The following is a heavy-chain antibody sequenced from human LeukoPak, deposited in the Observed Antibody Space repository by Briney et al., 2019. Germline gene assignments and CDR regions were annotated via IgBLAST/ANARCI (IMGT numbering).Heavy chain of an antibody. Sequence: SEPLSLTCTVSGGSISSYYWSWIRQPAGKGLEWIGRIYTSVSTNYNPSLKSRVTMSVDTSKNQFSLKLSSVTAADTAVYYCARDLPTGYSYVIFDYWGQGTLVTVSS. D-gene: IGHD5-18*01. V-gene: IGHV4-4*07. CDR3: ARDLPTGYSYVIFDY. CDR2: IYTSVST. CDR1: GGSISSYY. J-gene: IGHJ4*02.